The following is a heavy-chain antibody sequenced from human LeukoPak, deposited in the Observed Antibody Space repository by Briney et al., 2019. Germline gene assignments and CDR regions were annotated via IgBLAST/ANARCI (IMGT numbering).Heavy chain of an antibody. CDR1: GVTFSSYA. Sequence: GGSLRLSCAVSGVTFSSYAMNWVRKGPGKGLEWVSAINPGGGSTYYADSVKGRSTISRDNSKNTLYLQMNSLRAEDTATYYCAKAGGNSFFDYWGQGTLVTVSS. CDR3: AKAGGNSFFDY. V-gene: IGHV3-23*01. D-gene: IGHD1-7*01. CDR2: INPGGGST. J-gene: IGHJ4*02.